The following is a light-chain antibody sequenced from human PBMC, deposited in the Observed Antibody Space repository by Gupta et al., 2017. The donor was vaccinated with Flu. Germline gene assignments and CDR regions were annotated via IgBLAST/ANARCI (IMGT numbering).Light chain of an antibody. CDR2: KAS. Sequence: DIQMTQSPSTLSASVGDRVTITCRASQSISTWLAWYQQKSGKAPKLLIYKASSLQSGVPSRFSGSGSGTEFTLTISSLQPDDFATYYCHQYYDYSRTFGQGTKV. CDR3: HQYYDYSRT. V-gene: IGKV1-5*03. CDR1: QSISTW. J-gene: IGKJ1*01.